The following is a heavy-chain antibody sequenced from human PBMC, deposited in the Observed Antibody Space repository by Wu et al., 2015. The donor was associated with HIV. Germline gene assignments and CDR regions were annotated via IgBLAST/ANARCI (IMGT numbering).Heavy chain of an antibody. V-gene: IGHV1-69*05. Sequence: QVQLVQSGAEVKKPGSSVKISCKASGGTFGRYALSWVRQAPGQGLEWMGGIIPIFGTANYAQRFQGRVTITTDESTNTAYMELSSLRSVDTGMYYCARDRNVPGGGTYFDYWGQGTLVTGLL. J-gene: IGHJ4*02. CDR2: IIPIFGTA. CDR1: GGTFGRYA. D-gene: IGHD3-16*01. CDR3: ARDRNVPGGGTYFDY.